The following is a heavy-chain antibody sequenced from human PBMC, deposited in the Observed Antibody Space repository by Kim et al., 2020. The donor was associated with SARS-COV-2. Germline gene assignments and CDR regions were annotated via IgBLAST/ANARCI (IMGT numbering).Heavy chain of an antibody. CDR3: ARDLVRYYYDSSGQGGFDY. CDR1: GGSVSSGSYY. D-gene: IGHD3-22*01. Sequence: SETLSLTCTVSGGSVSSGSYYWSWIRQPPGKGLEWIGYIYYSGSTNYNPSLKSRVTISVDTSKNQFSLKLSSVTAADTAVYYCARDLVRYYYDSSGQGGFDYWGQGTLVTVSS. J-gene: IGHJ4*02. CDR2: IYYSGST. V-gene: IGHV4-61*01.